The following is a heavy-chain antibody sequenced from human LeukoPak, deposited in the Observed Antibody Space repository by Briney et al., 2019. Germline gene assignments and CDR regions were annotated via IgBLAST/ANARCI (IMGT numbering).Heavy chain of an antibody. CDR3: ARGLGYCSSTSCYRYCFDY. CDR2: IYYSGST. Sequence: PSQTLSLTCTVSGGSISSGGYYWSWIRQHPGKGLEWIGYIYYSGSTYYNPSLKSRVTISVDTSKNQFSLKLSSVTAADTAVYYCARGLGYCSSTSCYRYCFDYWGQGTLVTVSS. J-gene: IGHJ4*02. D-gene: IGHD2-2*01. V-gene: IGHV4-31*03. CDR1: GGSISSGGYY.